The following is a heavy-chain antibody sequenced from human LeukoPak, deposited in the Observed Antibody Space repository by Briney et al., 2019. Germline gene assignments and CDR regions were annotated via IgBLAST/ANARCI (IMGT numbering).Heavy chain of an antibody. CDR3: ARHIGGAGRFDS. CDR2: IYYSGST. CDR1: NASMTYYY. J-gene: IGHJ4*02. Sequence: PSETLSLTCTVSNASMTYYYWSWIRQPPGKGLEWIGYIYYSGSTNYNPSLKSRVTISIDTSKNQFPLKLSSVTAADTALYYCARHIGGAGRFDSWGQGTLVTVSS. V-gene: IGHV4-59*08. D-gene: IGHD1-26*01.